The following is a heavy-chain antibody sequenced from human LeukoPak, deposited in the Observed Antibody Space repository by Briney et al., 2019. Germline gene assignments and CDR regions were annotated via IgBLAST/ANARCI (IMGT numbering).Heavy chain of an antibody. CDR1: GYTFTGYY. CDR3: ARGAPYYYGSGTPVFHFDY. J-gene: IGHJ4*02. Sequence: ASVKVSCKASGYTFTGYYMHWVRQAPGQGLEWMGWINPNSGGTNYAQNFQGWVTMTRDTSISTAYMELSRLRSDDTAVYYCARGAPYYYGSGTPVFHFDYWGQGTLVTVSS. V-gene: IGHV1-2*04. D-gene: IGHD3-10*01. CDR2: INPNSGGT.